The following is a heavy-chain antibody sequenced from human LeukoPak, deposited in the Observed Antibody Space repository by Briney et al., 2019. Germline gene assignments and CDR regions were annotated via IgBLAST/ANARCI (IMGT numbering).Heavy chain of an antibody. J-gene: IGHJ4*02. Sequence: TGGSLRLSCAASGFSFNNYAMSWVRQAPGKGLEWVSTISGSSDNTYYADSVKGRFTISRDNSKNTLYLQMNSLRAEDTAVYYCAKEAPTYYYGSGSYFDYWGQGTLVTVSS. CDR2: ISGSSDNT. V-gene: IGHV3-23*01. CDR1: GFSFNNYA. CDR3: AKEAPTYYYGSGSYFDY. D-gene: IGHD3-10*01.